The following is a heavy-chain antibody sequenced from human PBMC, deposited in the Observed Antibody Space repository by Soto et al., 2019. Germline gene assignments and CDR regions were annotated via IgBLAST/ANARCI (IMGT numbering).Heavy chain of an antibody. V-gene: IGHV1-18*01. J-gene: IGHJ3*02. Sequence: ASVKVSCKASGYTFTSYGISWVPQAPGQGLELMGWISAYNAHPNYAQKLQGKVTMTTDPSTSTAYRELRSMRSDDADGYYCAREYTRMAHGAIHIWGQGTMDT. D-gene: IGHD5-18*01. CDR1: GYTFTSYG. CDR2: ISAYNAHP. CDR3: AREYTRMAHGAIHI.